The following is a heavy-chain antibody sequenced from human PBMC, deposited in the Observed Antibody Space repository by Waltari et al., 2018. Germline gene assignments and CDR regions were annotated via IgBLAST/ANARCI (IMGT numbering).Heavy chain of an antibody. J-gene: IGHJ4*02. CDR1: GYTFPDFH. D-gene: IGHD2-2*01. Sequence: QVQLVQSGAEVKKPGASAKVSCKASGYTFPDFHIHWVRPAPGQGLEWMGTVNPNGGSTTYAQKLHDRVTMTRDTSTSTVYMELSSLRSEDTAVYYCARAGSTLIWGVAEWGQGTLVTVSS. CDR2: VNPNGGST. CDR3: ARAGSTLIWGVAE. V-gene: IGHV1-46*04.